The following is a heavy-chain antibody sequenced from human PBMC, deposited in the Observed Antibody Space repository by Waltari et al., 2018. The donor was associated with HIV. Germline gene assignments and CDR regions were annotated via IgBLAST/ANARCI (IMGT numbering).Heavy chain of an antibody. CDR3: ATPSYDSSGYYSAGSEFDY. V-gene: IGHV1-2*02. D-gene: IGHD3-22*01. CDR1: GYTFTGYY. J-gene: IGHJ4*02. Sequence: QVQLVQSGAEVKKPGASVKVSCKASGYTFTGYYLHWVRQAPGQGLELMGWNNPNSGGTNYAKNCQGRVTMTRDTSISTAYMELSRLRSDDTAVYYCATPSYDSSGYYSAGSEFDYWGQGTLVTVSS. CDR2: NNPNSGGT.